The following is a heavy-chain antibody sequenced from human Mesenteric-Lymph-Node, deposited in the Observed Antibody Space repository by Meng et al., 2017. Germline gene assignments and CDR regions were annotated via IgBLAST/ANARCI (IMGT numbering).Heavy chain of an antibody. J-gene: IGHJ5*02. D-gene: IGHD5-18*01. V-gene: IGHV3-7*01. Sequence: GESLKISCAASGFAFSGNWMTWVRQVPGKGLEWVACLNQDGGAKYYLDSVKGRFTISRDNVKNSLYLQMNSLRADDAAIYYCATVGDGYIYESRGSWGQGTLVTVSS. CDR3: ATVGDGYIYESRGS. CDR1: GFAFSGNW. CDR2: LNQDGGAK.